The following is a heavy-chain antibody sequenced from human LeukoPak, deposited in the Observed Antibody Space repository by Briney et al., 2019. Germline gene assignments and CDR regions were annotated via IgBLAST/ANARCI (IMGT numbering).Heavy chain of an antibody. D-gene: IGHD5-18*01. CDR2: IRYDGSDK. CDR1: GCTFSTYG. V-gene: IGHV3-30*02. Sequence: WGTLRLSCAASGCTFSTYGMHWVRQAPGKGLEWVAFIRYDGSDKYYADSVKGRFTISRDNSKNTLYLQMNSLRAEDTAVYYCARDRRIQLWSSSHYMDVWGKGTTVTISS. J-gene: IGHJ6*03. CDR3: ARDRRIQLWSSSHYMDV.